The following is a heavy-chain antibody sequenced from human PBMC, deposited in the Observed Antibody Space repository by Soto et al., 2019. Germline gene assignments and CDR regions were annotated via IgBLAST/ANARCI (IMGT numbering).Heavy chain of an antibody. CDR3: ARLVRGSNIDYYHYIDV. V-gene: IGHV1-18*01. CDR1: GYSFTSHG. CDR2: ISGNSGDT. Sequence: ASVKVSCKASGYSFTSHGISWVRQAPGQGLEWMGWISGNSGDTNYAQKLQGRVTVTTDTSTSTAYMELRSLRSEDTAVYYCARLVRGSNIDYYHYIDVCRKVTTVTVSS. D-gene: IGHD2-15*01. J-gene: IGHJ6*03.